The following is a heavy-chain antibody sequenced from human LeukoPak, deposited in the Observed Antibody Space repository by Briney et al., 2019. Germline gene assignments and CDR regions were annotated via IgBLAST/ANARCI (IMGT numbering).Heavy chain of an antibody. J-gene: IGHJ4*02. D-gene: IGHD4-17*01. V-gene: IGHV4-59*01. CDR3: ARGSTVTSLSY. Sequence: SETLSLTCTVSGGSISSYYWSWIRQPPGKGLEWIGYIYYSGSTNYNPSLKSRVSISVDTSQNQFSLKLRSVTAADTAAYYCARGSTVTSLSYWGQGTLVTVSS. CDR1: GGSISSYY. CDR2: IYYSGST.